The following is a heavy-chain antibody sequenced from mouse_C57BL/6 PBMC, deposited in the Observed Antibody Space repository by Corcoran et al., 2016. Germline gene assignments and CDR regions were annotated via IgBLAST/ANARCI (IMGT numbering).Heavy chain of an antibody. CDR1: GYKFTDYN. Sequence: EVQLQQSGPERVKPGASVKMSGKASGYKFTDYNMHWVKQSHGKSLEWIGYINPNNGGTSYNQKFKGKDTLTVNKSSSTAYMELRSLTSEDSAVYYCARPYYYGSSYVWFAYLGQGTLVTVSA. J-gene: IGHJ3*01. CDR2: INPNNGGT. V-gene: IGHV1-22*01. D-gene: IGHD1-1*01. CDR3: ARPYYYGSSYVWFAY.